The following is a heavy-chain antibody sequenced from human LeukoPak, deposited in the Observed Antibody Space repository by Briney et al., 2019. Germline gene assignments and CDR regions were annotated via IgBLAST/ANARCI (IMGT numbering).Heavy chain of an antibody. J-gene: IGHJ4*02. CDR1: GGSISSSRYY. Sequence: PSETLSLTCTVSGGSISSSRYYWGWIRQPPGKGLEWIRSIYYTGSTYYNPSLRSRVSISVDTSKNQFTLKLSSVTAADTAVYYCARRGVVATPDANFWGQGTLVTVSS. CDR2: IYYTGST. D-gene: IGHD5-12*01. CDR3: ARRGVVATPDANF. V-gene: IGHV4-39*01.